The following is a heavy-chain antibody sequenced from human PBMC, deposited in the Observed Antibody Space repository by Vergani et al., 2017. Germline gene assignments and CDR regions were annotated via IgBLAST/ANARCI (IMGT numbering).Heavy chain of an antibody. CDR2: IDYSGST. J-gene: IGHJ4*02. Sequence: QVQLQESGPGLVKPSETLSLTCTVSGGPISSYYWSWVRQPPGKGLEWIGYIDYSGSTNYNPSLKSRVTISVDTSKNQFSLKLSSVTAADTAVYYCARAWSGSYAPFDSWGQRTLVTVSS. CDR1: GGPISSYY. CDR3: ARAWSGSYAPFDS. V-gene: IGHV4-59*01. D-gene: IGHD1-26*01.